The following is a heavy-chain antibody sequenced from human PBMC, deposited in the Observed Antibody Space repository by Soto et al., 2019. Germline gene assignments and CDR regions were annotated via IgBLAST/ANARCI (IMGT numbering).Heavy chain of an antibody. CDR1: GGSISSGGYS. J-gene: IGHJ2*01. CDR2: IYHSGST. V-gene: IGHV4-30-2*01. Sequence: QLQLQESGSGLVKPSQTLSLTCAVSGGSISSGGYSWSWIRQPPGKGLEWIGYIYHSGSTHYNPSLKSRVTIAVDRSKNQFSRKLSSVTAADTAVYYCARDQSVGLYWYFDLWGRGTLVTVSS. CDR3: ARDQSVGLYWYFDL.